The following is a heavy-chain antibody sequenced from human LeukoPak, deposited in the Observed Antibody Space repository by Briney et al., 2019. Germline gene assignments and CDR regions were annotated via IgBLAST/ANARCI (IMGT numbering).Heavy chain of an antibody. Sequence: PSGTLSLTCTVSGGSISSYYWSWIRQPPGKGLEWIGYIYYSGSTNYNPSLKSRVTISVDTSKNQFSLKLSSVTAADTAVYYCARRYSSGWYSGYYFDYWDQGTLVTVSS. J-gene: IGHJ4*02. D-gene: IGHD6-19*01. V-gene: IGHV4-59*01. CDR1: GGSISSYY. CDR3: ARRYSSGWYSGYYFDY. CDR2: IYYSGST.